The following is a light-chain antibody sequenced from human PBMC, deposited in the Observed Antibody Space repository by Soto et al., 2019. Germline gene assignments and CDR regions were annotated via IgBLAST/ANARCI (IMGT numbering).Light chain of an antibody. CDR2: DAS. J-gene: IGKJ2*01. CDR1: QSVSSY. V-gene: IGKV3-11*01. Sequence: EIVLTQSPATLSLSPGERATLSCRASQSVSSYLAWYQQKTGKATRLLIYDASNRATGSTARIRGSGSGTDFTLSISSIEPADLAVSYSQQRSHWPQAFGQGSKLEIK. CDR3: QQRSHWPQA.